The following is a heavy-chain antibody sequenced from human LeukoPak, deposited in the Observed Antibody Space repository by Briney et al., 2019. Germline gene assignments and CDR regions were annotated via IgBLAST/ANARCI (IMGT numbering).Heavy chain of an antibody. V-gene: IGHV3-23*01. D-gene: IGHD3-16*01. CDR2: ISSRGDNT. Sequence: GGSLILSCAASGFTFSSFSMSWVRQAPGRGLEWVSSISSRGDNTYDPDSVKGRFTISKDNSKNSLYLQMDSLRAEDTAVYYCAKGPRPDLSEAHTVENWGQGTLVTVSS. CDR1: GFTFSSFS. CDR3: AKGPRPDLSEAHTVEN. J-gene: IGHJ4*02.